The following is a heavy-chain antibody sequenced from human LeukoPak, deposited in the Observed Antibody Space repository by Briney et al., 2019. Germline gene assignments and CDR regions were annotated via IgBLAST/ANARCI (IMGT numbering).Heavy chain of an antibody. D-gene: IGHD3-10*01. CDR1: GFSFSSYA. V-gene: IGHV3-23*01. J-gene: IGHJ4*02. Sequence: GGSLRLSCAASGFSFSSYAMFWVRQAPGKGLQWVSGISEGGSSTYYADSVKGRFTISRDNSKNTLYLQMNSLRAEDTAVYYCAKDRRAGSYDYWGQGTLVTVSS. CDR2: ISEGGSST. CDR3: AKDRRAGSYDY.